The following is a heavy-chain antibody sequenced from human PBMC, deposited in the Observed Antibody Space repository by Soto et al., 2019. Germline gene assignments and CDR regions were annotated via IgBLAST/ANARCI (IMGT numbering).Heavy chain of an antibody. V-gene: IGHV1-69*06. D-gene: IGHD1-26*01. CDR2: IIPIFGTA. J-gene: IGHJ4*02. Sequence: QVQLVQSGAEVKKPGSSVKVSCKASGGTFSSYAISWVRQAPGQGFEWMGGIIPIFGTANYAQKFQGRVTITADKSTSTAYMELSSLRSEDTAVYYCARAASRGSYPFGYFDYWGQGTLVTVSS. CDR1: GGTFSSYA. CDR3: ARAASRGSYPFGYFDY.